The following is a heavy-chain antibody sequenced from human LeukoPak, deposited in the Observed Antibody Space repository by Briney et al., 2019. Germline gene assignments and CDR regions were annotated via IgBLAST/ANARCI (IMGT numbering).Heavy chain of an antibody. CDR1: GGSISSGGYY. V-gene: IGHV4-39*01. D-gene: IGHD6-13*01. J-gene: IGHJ4*02. CDR2: IYHSGST. Sequence: SETLSLTCTVSGGSISSGGYYWGWIRQPPGKGLEWIGSIYHSGSTYYNPSLKSRVTISVDTSKNQFSLKLSSVTAADTAVYYCARLSRYSSSWPFWGQGTLVTVSP. CDR3: ARLSRYSSSWPF.